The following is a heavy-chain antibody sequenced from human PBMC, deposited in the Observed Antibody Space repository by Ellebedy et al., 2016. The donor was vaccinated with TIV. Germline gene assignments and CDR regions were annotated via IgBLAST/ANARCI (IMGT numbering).Heavy chain of an antibody. CDR2: IQSRSEGGTA. CDR1: GLIVTNAW. J-gene: IGHJ3*01. CDR3: NTGWAFDD. Sequence: GESLKISXEASGLIVTNAWMTWVRQAPGKGLEWIGCIQSRSEGGTAAYAAPVQGRFIISRDESENKLFLHMNSLRTEDTGIYYCNTGWAFDDWGQGTRVTVSS. V-gene: IGHV3-15*05.